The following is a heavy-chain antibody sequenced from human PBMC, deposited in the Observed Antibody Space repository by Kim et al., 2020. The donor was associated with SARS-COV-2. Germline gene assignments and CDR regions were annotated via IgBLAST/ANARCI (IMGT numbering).Heavy chain of an antibody. D-gene: IGHD2-15*01. V-gene: IGHV3-23*01. CDR2: ISGSGGST. CDR1: GFTFSSYA. Sequence: GGSLRLSCAASGFTFSSYAMSWVRQAPGKGLEWVSAISGSGGSTYYADSVKGRFTISRDNSKNTLYLQMNSLRAEDTAVYYCAKDRGYCSGGSCYPDNFDYWGQGTLVTVSS. J-gene: IGHJ4*02. CDR3: AKDRGYCSGGSCYPDNFDY.